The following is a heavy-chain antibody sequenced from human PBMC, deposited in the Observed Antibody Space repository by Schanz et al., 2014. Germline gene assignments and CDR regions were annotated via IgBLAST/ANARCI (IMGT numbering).Heavy chain of an antibody. CDR2: ISAYNGNT. J-gene: IGHJ4*02. CDR3: ARGGYSSGWYDRDIARFDY. D-gene: IGHD6-19*01. Sequence: QVQLVQSGSEVKKPGASVKVSCKASGYTFTSYGINWVRQAPGQGLEWMGWISAYNGNTNYAQKVQGRVTMTTDTSTGTAYMELSSLRSEDTAVYYCARGGYSSGWYDRDIARFDYWGQGTLVTVSS. CDR1: GYTFTSYG. V-gene: IGHV1-18*01.